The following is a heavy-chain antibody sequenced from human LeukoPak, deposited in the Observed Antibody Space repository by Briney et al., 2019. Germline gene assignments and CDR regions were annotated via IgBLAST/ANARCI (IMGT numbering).Heavy chain of an antibody. V-gene: IGHV4-39*01. CDR3: ASRSSIEDWFDP. Sequence: SETLSLTCTVSGGSISSYYWGWVRQPPVKGLEWIGSIYYSGSTYYNPSLKSRVTISVDTSKNQFSLKLSSVTAADTAVYYCASRSSIEDWFDPWGQGTLVTVSS. D-gene: IGHD5-24*01. J-gene: IGHJ5*02. CDR2: IYYSGST. CDR1: GGSISSYY.